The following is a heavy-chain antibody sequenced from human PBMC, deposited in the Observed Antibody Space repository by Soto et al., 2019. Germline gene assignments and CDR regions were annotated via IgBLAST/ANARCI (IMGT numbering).Heavy chain of an antibody. CDR1: GFTFSNAW. J-gene: IGHJ4*02. V-gene: IGHV3-15*07. CDR3: TTDRYYDSSGYPYYFDY. CDR2: IKSKTDGGTT. D-gene: IGHD3-22*01. Sequence: PGASLRLSCAASGFTFSNAWMNWVRQAPGKGLEWVGRIKSKTDGGTTDYAAPVKGRFTISRDDSKNTLYLQMNSLKTEDTAVYYCTTDRYYDSSGYPYYFDYWGQGTLVTVSS.